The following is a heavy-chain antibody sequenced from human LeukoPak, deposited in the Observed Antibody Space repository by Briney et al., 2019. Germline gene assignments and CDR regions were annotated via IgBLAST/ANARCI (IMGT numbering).Heavy chain of an antibody. CDR3: AKEGVQLERREYYYYYMDV. CDR1: GFSFSSHA. V-gene: IGHV3-23*01. D-gene: IGHD1-1*01. J-gene: IGHJ6*03. Sequence: PGGSLRLSCAASGFSFSSHAMSWVRQAPGKGLEWVSAISSSGGNTYYADSVKGRFTISRDNSKNTLYLQMNSLRGEDTAVYYCAKEGVQLERREYYYYYMDVWGKGTTVTVSS. CDR2: ISSSGGNT.